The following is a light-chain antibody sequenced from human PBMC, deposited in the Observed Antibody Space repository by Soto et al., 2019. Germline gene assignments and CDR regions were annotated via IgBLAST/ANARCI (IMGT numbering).Light chain of an antibody. Sequence: QSALTQPPSASGSPGQSVTISCTGTSSDVGGYNYVSWYQQHPGKAPKLMIYEVTKRPSGVPDRFSGSKSGNTASLTVSGLQAEDEAEYYCSSYTTSSTLVFGPGTKLTVL. V-gene: IGLV2-8*01. J-gene: IGLJ1*01. CDR1: SSDVGGYNY. CDR3: SSYTTSSTLV. CDR2: EVT.